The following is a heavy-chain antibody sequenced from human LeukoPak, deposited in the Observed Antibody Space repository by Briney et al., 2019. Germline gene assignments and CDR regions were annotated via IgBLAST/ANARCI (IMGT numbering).Heavy chain of an antibody. CDR3: ARGGNYYGSGSYYYYYYGMDV. CDR2: IYTSGST. J-gene: IGHJ6*02. CDR1: GGSISSYY. Sequence: SETLSLTCTVSGGSISSYYWSWIRQPAGKGLEWIGRIYTSGSTNYNPSLKSRVTMSVDTSKNQFSLKLSSVTAADTAVYYCARGGNYYGSGSYYYYYYGMDVWGQGTTVTVSS. D-gene: IGHD3-10*01. V-gene: IGHV4-4*07.